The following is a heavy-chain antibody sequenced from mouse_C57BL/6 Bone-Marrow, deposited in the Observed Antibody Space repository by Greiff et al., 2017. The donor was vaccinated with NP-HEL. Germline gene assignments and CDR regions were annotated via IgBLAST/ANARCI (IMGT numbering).Heavy chain of an antibody. CDR1: GFTFSSYG. Sequence: EVQVVESGGDLVKPGGSLKLSCAASGFTFSSYGMSWVRQTPDKRLEWVATISSGGSYTYYPDSVKGRFTISRDNAKSTLYLQISSLKSEDTAMYYCARPLITTVVVDVWGTGTTVTVSS. J-gene: IGHJ1*03. D-gene: IGHD1-1*01. CDR3: ARPLITTVVVDV. V-gene: IGHV5-6*01. CDR2: ISSGGSYT.